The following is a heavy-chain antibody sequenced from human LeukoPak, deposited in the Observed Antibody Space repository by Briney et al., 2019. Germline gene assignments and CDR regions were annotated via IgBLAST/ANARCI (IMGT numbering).Heavy chain of an antibody. CDR3: ARGAWLVQRIDY. J-gene: IGHJ4*02. CDR1: GGSFSGYY. V-gene: IGHV4-34*01. CDR2: INHSGST. D-gene: IGHD6-19*01. Sequence: SETLSLTCAVYGGSFSGYYWSWIRQPPGKGLEWIGEINHSGSTNYNPSLKSRVTISVDTSKNQFSLKVSSVTAADTAVYYCARGAWLVQRIDYWGQGTLVTVSS.